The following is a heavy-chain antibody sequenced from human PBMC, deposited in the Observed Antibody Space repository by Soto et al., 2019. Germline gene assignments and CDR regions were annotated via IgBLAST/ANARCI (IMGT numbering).Heavy chain of an antibody. D-gene: IGHD4-17*01. CDR2: IYTTGST. V-gene: IGHV4-4*07. CDR1: GGSISFYY. CDR3: ARPGNGTATVFDY. Sequence: LSLTCTVSGGSISFYYWSWIRQPAGKGLEWVGRIYTTGSTTYNPSLKSRVTMSVDTSKNQFSLKLNSVTAADTAVYYCARPGNGTATVFDYWGRGTLVTVSS. J-gene: IGHJ4*02.